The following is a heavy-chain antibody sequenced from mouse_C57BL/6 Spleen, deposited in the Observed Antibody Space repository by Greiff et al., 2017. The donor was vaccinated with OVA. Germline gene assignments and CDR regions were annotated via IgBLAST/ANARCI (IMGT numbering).Heavy chain of an antibody. CDR1: GYTFTDYY. CDR2: INPNNGGT. J-gene: IGHJ3*01. CDR3: AREPVITTVKGEFAY. Sequence: EVQLQQSGPELVKPGASVKISCKASGYTFTDYYMNWVKQSHGKSLEWIGDINPNNGGTSYNQKFKGKATLTVDKSSSTAYMELRSLTSEDSAVYYCAREPVITTVKGEFAYWGQGTLVTVSA. V-gene: IGHV1-26*01. D-gene: IGHD1-1*01.